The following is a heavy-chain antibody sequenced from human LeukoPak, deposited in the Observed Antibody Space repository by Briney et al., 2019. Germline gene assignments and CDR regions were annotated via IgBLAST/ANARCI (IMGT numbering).Heavy chain of an antibody. CDR2: ISSSSSYI. D-gene: IGHD1-26*01. V-gene: IGHV3-21*01. J-gene: IGHJ4*02. CDR1: GFTFSSSA. CDR3: ARAFTSGKCDY. Sequence: GGSLRLSCAASGFTFSSSAVSWVRQAPGKGLEWVSSISSSSSYIYYADSVKGRFTISRDNAKNSLYLQMNSLRAEDTAVYYCARAFTSGKCDYWGQGTLVTVSS.